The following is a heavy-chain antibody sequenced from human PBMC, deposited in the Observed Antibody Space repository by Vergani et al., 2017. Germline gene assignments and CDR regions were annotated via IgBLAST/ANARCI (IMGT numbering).Heavy chain of an antibody. Sequence: QVQLQQWGAGLLKPSETLSLTCAVYGGSFSGYYWSWIRQPPGKGLEWIGEINHSGSTNYNPSLKSRVTISVDTSKNPFSLKLSSVTAADTAVYYCARGLRRGYDFWSGYYIGGIFFDYWGQGTLVTVSS. CDR2: INHSGST. CDR1: GGSFSGYY. V-gene: IGHV4-34*01. J-gene: IGHJ4*02. D-gene: IGHD3-3*01. CDR3: ARGLRRGYDFWSGYYIGGIFFDY.